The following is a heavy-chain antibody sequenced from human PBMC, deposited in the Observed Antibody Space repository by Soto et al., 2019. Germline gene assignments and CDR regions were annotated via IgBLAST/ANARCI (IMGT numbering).Heavy chain of an antibody. CDR1: GFTFSDYY. D-gene: IGHD3-10*01. CDR3: AVLWFVEYFDY. J-gene: IGHJ4*02. Sequence: QVQLVESGGGLVKPGGSLRLYCAASGFTFSDYYMSWIRQAPGKGLEWVSYISSSSSYTNYADSVKGRFTISRDNAKNSLYLQMNSLRAEDTAVYYCAVLWFVEYFDYWGQGTLVTVSS. V-gene: IGHV3-11*06. CDR2: ISSSSSYT.